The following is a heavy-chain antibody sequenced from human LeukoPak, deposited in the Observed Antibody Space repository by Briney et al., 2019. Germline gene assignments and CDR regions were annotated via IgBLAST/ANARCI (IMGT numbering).Heavy chain of an antibody. V-gene: IGHV3-23*01. J-gene: IGHJ6*04. CDR2: ISVSGNT. CDR1: GFTLSSYA. Sequence: GGSLRLSCAASGFTLSSYAMSWVRQGPGKGLEWVSAISVSGNTYHADSVKGRFTISRDSSKNTLYLQMNSLRAGDAAVYYCANVWGVVVAARFWGKGTTVSISS. CDR3: ANVWGVVVAARF. D-gene: IGHD2-15*01.